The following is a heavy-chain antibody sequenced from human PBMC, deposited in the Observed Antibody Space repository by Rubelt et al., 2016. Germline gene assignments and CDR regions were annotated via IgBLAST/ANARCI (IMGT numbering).Heavy chain of an antibody. CDR1: SSYG. CDR2: ISYDGSDK. J-gene: IGHJ4*02. V-gene: IGHV3-30*04. Sequence: SSYGLHWVRQAPGKGLEWLAVISYDGSDKYHADSVKGRFTISRDNSKNTLYLQMNSLRAEDTAVYYCASDRVGWGQGTLVTVSS. D-gene: IGHD2-2*01. CDR3: ASDRVG.